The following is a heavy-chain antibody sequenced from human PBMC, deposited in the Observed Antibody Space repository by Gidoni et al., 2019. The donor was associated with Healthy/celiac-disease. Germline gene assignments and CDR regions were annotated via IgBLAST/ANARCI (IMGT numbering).Heavy chain of an antibody. CDR2: INPSGGST. Sequence: QVQLVQSGAEVKKPGDSVKVSCKASGYTFTSYYMHWVRQAPGQGLEWMGIINPSGGSTSYAQKFQGRVTMTRDTSTSTVYMELSSLRSEDTAVYYCARDDTVTHAFDIWGQGTMVTVSS. CDR1: GYTFTSYY. CDR3: ARDDTVTHAFDI. V-gene: IGHV1-46*01. J-gene: IGHJ3*02. D-gene: IGHD4-17*01.